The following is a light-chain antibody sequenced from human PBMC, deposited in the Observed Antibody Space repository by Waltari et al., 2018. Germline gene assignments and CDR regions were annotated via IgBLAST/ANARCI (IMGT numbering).Light chain of an antibody. Sequence: QSALTQPPSASGSLGQSVTISCTGTSSDIGGYNYVSWYQQHPGKAPKLMSYEVTKRPSGVPDRFSGSKSGNTASLTLSGLQAEDEADYYCSSYAGSNGFYVFGTGTTVTVL. J-gene: IGLJ1*01. CDR1: SSDIGGYNY. V-gene: IGLV2-8*01. CDR2: EVT. CDR3: SSYAGSNGFYV.